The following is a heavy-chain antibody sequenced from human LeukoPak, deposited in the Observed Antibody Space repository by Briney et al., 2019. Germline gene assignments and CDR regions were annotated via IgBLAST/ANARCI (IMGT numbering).Heavy chain of an antibody. D-gene: IGHD2-21*02. CDR2: IKQDGSEK. Sequence: GGSLRLSCAASGFTFSSYWMSWVRQAPGEGLEWVANIKQDGSEKYYVDSVKGRFTISRDNAKNSLYLQMNSLRAEDTAVYYCARDHSLYTVVTLSVFDYWGQGTLVTVSS. CDR3: ARDHSLYTVVTLSVFDY. CDR1: GFTFSSYW. J-gene: IGHJ4*02. V-gene: IGHV3-7*01.